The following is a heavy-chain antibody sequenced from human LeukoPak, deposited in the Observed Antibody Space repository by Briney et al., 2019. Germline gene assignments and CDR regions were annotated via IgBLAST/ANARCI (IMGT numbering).Heavy chain of an antibody. CDR1: AFTFSSYA. CDR3: ANRGVASFDI. V-gene: IGHV3-30-3*01. J-gene: IGHJ3*02. D-gene: IGHD2-15*01. Sequence: HSGGSLRLSCAASAFTFSSYAMHWVRQAPGKGLEWVAIISYDGNNKYYADSVKGRFTISRDNSKNTLYLQMNSLRAEDTAVYYCANRGVASFDIWGQGTMVTVSS. CDR2: ISYDGNNK.